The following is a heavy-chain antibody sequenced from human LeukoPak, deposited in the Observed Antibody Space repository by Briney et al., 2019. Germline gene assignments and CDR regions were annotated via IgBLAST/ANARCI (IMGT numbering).Heavy chain of an antibody. CDR2: ISSSSSTI. V-gene: IGHV3-48*02. Sequence: GGSLRLSCAASGFTFSSYSMNWVRQAPGKGLEWVSYISSSSSTIYYADSVKGRLTISRDNAKNSLYLQMNSLRDEDTAVYYCAREPYDSSGYYHYYFDYWGQGTLVTVSS. CDR1: GFTFSSYS. D-gene: IGHD3-22*01. J-gene: IGHJ4*02. CDR3: AREPYDSSGYYHYYFDY.